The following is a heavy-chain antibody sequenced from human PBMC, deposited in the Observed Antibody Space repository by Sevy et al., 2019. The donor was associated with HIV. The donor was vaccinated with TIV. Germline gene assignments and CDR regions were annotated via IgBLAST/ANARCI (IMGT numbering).Heavy chain of an antibody. Sequence: GGSLRLSCAAFGFTYNGYGMHWVRQAPGKGLEWVAVIWYDGSNKEYADSVKGRFTISRDNSKNTLYLQMNNLRAEDTAVYYCARESIAVAGIEYYFHYWGQGTLVTVSS. CDR2: IWYDGSNK. D-gene: IGHD6-19*01. CDR1: GFTYNGYG. J-gene: IGHJ4*02. CDR3: ARESIAVAGIEYYFHY. V-gene: IGHV3-33*01.